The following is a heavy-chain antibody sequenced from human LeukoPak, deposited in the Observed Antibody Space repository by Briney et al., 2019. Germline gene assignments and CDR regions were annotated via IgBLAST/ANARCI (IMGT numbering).Heavy chain of an antibody. CDR2: ISSNGGST. D-gene: IGHD4-17*01. Sequence: PGGSLRLSCSVSGFTFSRYAMHWVRQAPGKGLEYVSAISSNGGSTYYTDSVKGRTTISRDNSKKTLYLQMSSLRAEDTAVYYCARHLSGDDIWGQGTMVTVSS. CDR1: GFTFSRYA. CDR3: ARHLSGDDI. V-gene: IGHV3-64D*09. J-gene: IGHJ3*02.